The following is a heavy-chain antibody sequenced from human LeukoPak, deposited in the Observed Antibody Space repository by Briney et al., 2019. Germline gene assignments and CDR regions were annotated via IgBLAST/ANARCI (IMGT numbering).Heavy chain of an antibody. V-gene: IGHV4-34*01. D-gene: IGHD3-3*01. CDR1: GGSFSGYY. J-gene: IGHJ5*02. Sequence: PETLSLTCAVYGGSFSGYYWSWIRQPPGKGLEWIGEINHSGSTNYNPSLKSRVTISVDTSKNQFSLKLSSVTAADTAVYYCARGWSGYYRGTWGQGTLVTVSS. CDR3: ARGWSGYYRGT. CDR2: INHSGST.